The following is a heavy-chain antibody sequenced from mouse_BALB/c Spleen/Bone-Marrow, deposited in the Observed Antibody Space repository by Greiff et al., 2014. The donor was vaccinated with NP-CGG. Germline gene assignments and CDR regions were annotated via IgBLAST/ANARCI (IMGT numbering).Heavy chain of an antibody. D-gene: IGHD1-1*01. CDR3: ARSAYYGSSYGAMDY. CDR2: IYLGDGDT. Sequence: QVQLQQPGPELVKTGASVKISCTGSGYAFSSSWMNWVKQRPGQGLEWIGRIYLGDGDTNSNGRFKGKATLTADRSSNTAYMQLSSLTSVDSAVYFCARSAYYGSSYGAMDYCGQGTSFT. V-gene: IGHV1-82*01. CDR1: GYAFSSSW. J-gene: IGHJ4*01.